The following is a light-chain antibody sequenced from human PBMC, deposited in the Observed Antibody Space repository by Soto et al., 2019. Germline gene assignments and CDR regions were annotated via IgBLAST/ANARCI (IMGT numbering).Light chain of an antibody. Sequence: IQLTQSPSSLSASVGDRVTISCRASQGIATFLAWYQQKPGKAPKRLIYGASTLQSGVPSRLSGSGCGTDFTFTISSLQPEEFATYYCPQLNSFSFSFGPGTKVDIK. V-gene: IGKV1-9*01. CDR1: QGIATF. CDR3: PQLNSFSFS. CDR2: GAS. J-gene: IGKJ3*01.